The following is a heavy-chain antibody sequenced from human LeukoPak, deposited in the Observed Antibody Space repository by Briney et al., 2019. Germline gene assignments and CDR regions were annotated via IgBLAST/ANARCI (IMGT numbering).Heavy chain of an antibody. CDR3: ARDRAVAGTRWFDP. D-gene: IGHD6-19*01. J-gene: IGHJ5*02. V-gene: IGHV1-3*01. Sequence: ASVNVSCKASGYTFTSYAMHWVRQAPGQRLEWMGWINAGNGNTKYSQKFQGRVTITRDTSASTAYMEVSSLRSEDTAVYYCARDRAVAGTRWFDPWGQGTLVTVSS. CDR2: INAGNGNT. CDR1: GYTFTSYA.